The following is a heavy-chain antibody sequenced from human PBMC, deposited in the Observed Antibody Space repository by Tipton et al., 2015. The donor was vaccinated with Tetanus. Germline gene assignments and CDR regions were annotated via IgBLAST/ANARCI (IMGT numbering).Heavy chain of an antibody. CDR3: TRHVVVAVPRWFDP. Sequence: TLSLTCTVSGGSISSTAYYWGWIRQHPGQGLEWIGSVYYDASAYYNPSLKSRVTISIDTSKNQFSLKLRSVTAADTAVYYCTRHVVVAVPRWFDPWGQGTLVTVSS. CDR2: VYYDASA. D-gene: IGHD2-2*01. J-gene: IGHJ5*02. V-gene: IGHV4-39*01. CDR1: GGSISSTAYY.